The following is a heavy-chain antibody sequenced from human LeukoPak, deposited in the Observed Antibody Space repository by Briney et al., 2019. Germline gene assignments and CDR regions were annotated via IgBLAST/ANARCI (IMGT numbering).Heavy chain of an antibody. CDR3: ARDQMGGDGPKRWNWFDP. Sequence: PSETLSLTCTVSGGSISSGDYYWSWIRQPAGKGLEWIGRIYTSGSTNYNPSLKSRVTMSVDTSKNQFSLKLSSVTAADTAVYYCARDQMGGDGPKRWNWFDPWGQGTLVTVSS. J-gene: IGHJ5*02. D-gene: IGHD5-24*01. CDR2: IYTSGST. CDR1: GGSISSGDYY. V-gene: IGHV4-61*02.